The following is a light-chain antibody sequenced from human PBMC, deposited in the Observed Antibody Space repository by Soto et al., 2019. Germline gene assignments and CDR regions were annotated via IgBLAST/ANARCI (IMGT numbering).Light chain of an antibody. CDR3: LQHDTYPFT. J-gene: IGKJ3*01. CDR2: AAT. Sequence: DIQMTQSPSSLSASVGDRVTITCRASQGINNLLGWYQQGPGKAPKRLIYAATNLEGAVPSRFSGIGSGTDFTLTISSLQPEDFATYYALQHDTYPFTVGPGTKVDVK. V-gene: IGKV1-17*01. CDR1: QGINNL.